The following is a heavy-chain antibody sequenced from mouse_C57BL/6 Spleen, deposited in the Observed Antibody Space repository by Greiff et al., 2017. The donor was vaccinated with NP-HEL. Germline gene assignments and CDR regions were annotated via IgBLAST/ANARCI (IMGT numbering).Heavy chain of an antibody. CDR3: ARLYYYGSSYNFDY. V-gene: IGHV5-9*01. J-gene: IGHJ2*01. CDR1: GFTFSSYT. Sequence: EVKVEESGGGLVKPGGSLKLSCAASGFTFSSYTMSWVRQTPEKRLEWVATISGGGGNTYYPDSVKGRFTISRDNAKNTLYLQLSSLRSEDTALYYCARLYYYGSSYNFDYWGQGTTRTVSS. CDR2: ISGGGGNT. D-gene: IGHD1-1*01.